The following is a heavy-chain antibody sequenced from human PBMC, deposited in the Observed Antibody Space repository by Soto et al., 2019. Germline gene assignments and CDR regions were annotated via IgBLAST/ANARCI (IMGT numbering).Heavy chain of an antibody. Sequence: QVQLVESGGGVVQPGRSLRLSCAASGFTFYSYAMHWVRQAPGKGLEWVAVIWYDGRDKKYADSVKGRFTISRDNSKNTLYLQMNSLRAEDTAVYYCAESRAYTYDLGSYWGQGTLVTVSS. J-gene: IGHJ4*02. CDR2: IWYDGRDK. D-gene: IGHD5-18*01. V-gene: IGHV3-33*06. CDR1: GFTFYSYA. CDR3: AESRAYTYDLGSY.